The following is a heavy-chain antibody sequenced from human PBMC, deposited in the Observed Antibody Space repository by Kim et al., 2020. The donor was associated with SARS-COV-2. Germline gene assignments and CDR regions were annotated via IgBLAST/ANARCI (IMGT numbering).Heavy chain of an antibody. Sequence: ASVKVSCKASGYTFTSYDINWVRQATGQGLEWMGWMNPNSGNTGYAQKFQGRVTMTRNTSISTAYMELSSLRSEDTAVYYCARGIFGSYFGDYYYGMDVWGQGTTVTVSS. CDR2: MNPNSGNT. CDR3: ARGIFGSYFGDYYYGMDV. J-gene: IGHJ6*02. CDR1: GYTFTSYD. D-gene: IGHD1-26*01. V-gene: IGHV1-8*01.